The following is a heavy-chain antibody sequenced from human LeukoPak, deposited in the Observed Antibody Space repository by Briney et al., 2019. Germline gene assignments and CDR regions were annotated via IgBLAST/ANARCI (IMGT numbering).Heavy chain of an antibody. D-gene: IGHD3-3*01. CDR3: ARVGDFWSGYYPDY. J-gene: IGHJ4*02. V-gene: IGHV4-30-2*01. Sequence: SETLSLTCTVSGGSISSGGYYWSWIRQPPGKGLEWIGYIYHSGSTYYNPSLKSRVTMSVDTSKNQFSLKLSSVTAADTAVYYCARVGDFWSGYYPDYWGQGTLVTVSS. CDR2: IYHSGST. CDR1: GGSISSGGYY.